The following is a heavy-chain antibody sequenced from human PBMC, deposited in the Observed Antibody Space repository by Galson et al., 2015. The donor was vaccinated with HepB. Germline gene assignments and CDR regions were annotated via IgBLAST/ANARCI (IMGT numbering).Heavy chain of an antibody. J-gene: IGHJ6*03. V-gene: IGHV3-73*01. CDR2: IRSKANTYAT. D-gene: IGHD3-10*01. CDR1: GFTFSGSA. Sequence: SLRLSCAASGFTFSGSAMHWVRQASGKGLEWVGRIRSKANTYATAYAASVKDRFTISRDDSKNTAYLQMNSLKTEDTAVYYCTRPYFGSGSSDYYYMDAWGKGTTVTVSS. CDR3: TRPYFGSGSSDYYYMDA.